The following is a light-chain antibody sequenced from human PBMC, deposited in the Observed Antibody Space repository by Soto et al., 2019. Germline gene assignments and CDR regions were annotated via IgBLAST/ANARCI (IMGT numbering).Light chain of an antibody. CDR2: KNN. J-gene: IGLJ2*01. CDR1: GSNIGRNP. V-gene: IGLV1-44*01. CDR3: AAWDDSLESVL. Sequence: QAVVTQAPSASGTPGQRVTISCSGSGSNIGRNPVNWYQQLPGTAPNLLIYKNNQRPSGVPDRFSGSKSGPSASLAISGLQSEDEADYYCAAWDDSLESVLFGGGTKVTVL.